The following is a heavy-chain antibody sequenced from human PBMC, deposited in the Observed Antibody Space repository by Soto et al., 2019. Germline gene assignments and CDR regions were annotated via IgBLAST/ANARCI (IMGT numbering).Heavy chain of an antibody. V-gene: IGHV3-48*03. D-gene: IGHD2-21*01. Sequence: GGSLRLSCAASGFSFSNSEMNWIRQAPGKGLEWVSHMTGSGSAIYYADSVKGQFTISRDNAKNSLYLHLNSLRAEDTALYYCARSGGDYRPFDSWGQGTPVTVSS. CDR1: GFSFSNSE. CDR2: MTGSGSAI. J-gene: IGHJ4*02. CDR3: ARSGGDYRPFDS.